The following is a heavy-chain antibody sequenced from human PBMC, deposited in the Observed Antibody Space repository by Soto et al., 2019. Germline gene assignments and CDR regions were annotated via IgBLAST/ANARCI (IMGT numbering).Heavy chain of an antibody. V-gene: IGHV3-23*01. CDR3: ANNRGRVTASWHFAY. J-gene: IGHJ4*02. Sequence: EVPLLESGGDLVQPGRSLRLSCAASGFTFSGYAMSWVRQAPGKGLEWVSVIHGGGNSAYYADSVKGRFTISRDNSKNTLYLQMSSLRGEDTAVYYCANNRGRVTASWHFAYWGQGTLVTVSS. D-gene: IGHD2-21*02. CDR2: IHGGGNSA. CDR1: GFTFSGYA.